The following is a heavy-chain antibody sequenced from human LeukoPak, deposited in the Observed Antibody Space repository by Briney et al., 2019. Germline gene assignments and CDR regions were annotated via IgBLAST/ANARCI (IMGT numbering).Heavy chain of an antibody. D-gene: IGHD3-10*01. CDR3: ARYYGSGRGYYGLDV. CDR2: IPYDGSNK. V-gene: IGHV3-30*03. CDR1: GFTFSTYG. Sequence: PGGSLRLSCEASGFTFSTYGMHWVRQAPGKGLEWRTLIPYDGSNKYYADSVKGRFTISRDNSKNTLYLQMNSLRAEDTAVYYCARYYGSGRGYYGLDVWGQGTTVTVFS. J-gene: IGHJ6*02.